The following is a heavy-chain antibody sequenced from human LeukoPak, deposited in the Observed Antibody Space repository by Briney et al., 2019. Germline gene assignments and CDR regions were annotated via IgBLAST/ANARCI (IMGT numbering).Heavy chain of an antibody. CDR2: ISAYNGNT. V-gene: IGHV1-18*01. J-gene: IGHJ4*02. Sequence: GASVKVSCKASGYTFTSYGIIWVRQAPGQGLEWMGWISAYNGNTNYAQKLQGRVTMTTDTSTSTAYMELRSLRSDDTAVYYCARYRACSGGSCYSGPGYWGQGTLVTVSS. CDR1: GYTFTSYG. D-gene: IGHD2-15*01. CDR3: ARYRACSGGSCYSGPGY.